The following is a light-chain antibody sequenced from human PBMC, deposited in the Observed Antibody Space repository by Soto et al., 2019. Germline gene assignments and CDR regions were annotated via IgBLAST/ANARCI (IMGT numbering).Light chain of an antibody. CDR2: AAS. CDR3: QQYNSYPPA. CDR1: QGISNY. V-gene: IGKV1-16*02. Sequence: MIHPPASLSASVAGIVSIIFRASQGISNYLARFQQKPGKAPKSLSYAASSLQSGVPSKFSGSGSGTDFTLTISSLQPEDFATYYCQQYNSYPPAFGRGTKVDI. J-gene: IGKJ1*01.